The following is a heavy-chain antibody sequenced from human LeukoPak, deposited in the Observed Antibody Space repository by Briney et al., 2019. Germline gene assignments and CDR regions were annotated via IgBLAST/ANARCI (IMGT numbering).Heavy chain of an antibody. J-gene: IGHJ4*02. D-gene: IGHD3-22*01. V-gene: IGHV1-24*01. CDR1: GYTLTELS. CDR2: FDPEDGET. Sequence: ASVKVSCKVSGYTLTELSMHWVRQAPGKGLEWMGGFDPEDGETIYAQKFQGRVTMTEDTSTDTAYMELSSLRSEDTAVYYCATFRRYYYDSSGYFGYWGQGTLVTVSS. CDR3: ATFRRYYYDSSGYFGY.